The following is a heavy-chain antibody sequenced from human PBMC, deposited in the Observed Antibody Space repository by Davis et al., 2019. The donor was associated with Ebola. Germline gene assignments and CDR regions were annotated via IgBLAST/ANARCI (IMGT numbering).Heavy chain of an antibody. D-gene: IGHD3-22*01. V-gene: IGHV4-39*01. Sequence: SETLSLTCPVSGGSLTSSDYYWGWIRQSPGKGLEWFGTFYYSGTTFYNPSLKSPITVSVAPSKNQFSLKLNSATAADTAVYYCASLRQTYDSSGYSQPLDYWGQGSLLTVSS. CDR1: GGSLTSSDYY. CDR3: ASLRQTYDSSGYSQPLDY. J-gene: IGHJ4*02. CDR2: FYYSGTT.